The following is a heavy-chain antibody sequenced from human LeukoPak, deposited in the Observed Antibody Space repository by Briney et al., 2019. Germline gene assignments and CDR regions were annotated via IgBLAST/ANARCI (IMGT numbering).Heavy chain of an antibody. CDR3: ARVGTPQTGLFAFDI. J-gene: IGHJ3*02. CDR1: GFTFSNYW. D-gene: IGHD3-10*01. V-gene: IGHV3-7*01. Sequence: GGSLRLSCAASGFTFSNYWMSWVRQAPGKGLEWVANIKEDGTEKYYVDSVKGRFTISRDNAKNSLYLQMNSLRAEDTAVYYCARVGTPQTGLFAFDIWGQGTMVTVSS. CDR2: IKEDGTEK.